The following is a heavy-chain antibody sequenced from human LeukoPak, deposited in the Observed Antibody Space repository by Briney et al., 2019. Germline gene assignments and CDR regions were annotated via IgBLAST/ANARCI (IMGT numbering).Heavy chain of an antibody. CDR3: AKESSVAIMRYDAFDI. CDR1: GFTFDDYA. Sequence: GGSLRLSCAASGFTFDDYAMHWVRQAPGKGLEWVSGISWNSGSIGYADSVKGRFTISRDNAKNSLYLQMNSLRAEDMALYYCAKESSVAIMRYDAFDIWGQGTMVTVSS. CDR2: ISWNSGSI. J-gene: IGHJ3*02. V-gene: IGHV3-9*03. D-gene: IGHD3-3*01.